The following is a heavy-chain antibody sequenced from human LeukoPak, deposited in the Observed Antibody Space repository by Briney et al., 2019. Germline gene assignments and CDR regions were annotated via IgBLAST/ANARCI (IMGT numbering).Heavy chain of an antibody. D-gene: IGHD2-8*02. CDR1: GFTFSSYS. V-gene: IGHV3-72*01. J-gene: IGHJ4*02. CDR2: IRNKANSYTT. CDR3: TRGTGD. Sequence: GGSLRLSCVASGFTFSSYSMNWVRQAPGKGLEWVGRIRNKANSYTTEYAASVKGRFTISRDDSKNSLYLQMNSLKTEDTAVYYCTRGTGDWGQGTLVTVSS.